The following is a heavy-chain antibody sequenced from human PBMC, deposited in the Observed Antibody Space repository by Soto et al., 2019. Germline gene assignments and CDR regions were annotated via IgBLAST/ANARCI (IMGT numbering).Heavy chain of an antibody. J-gene: IGHJ6*03. V-gene: IGHV4-59*08. CDR1: GGSFSSYY. CDR3: AGRDCSGTNCYYLDYYYMDV. Sequence: QVQLQESGPGLVRPSETLSLTCTVSGGSFSSYYWTWIRQSPGKGLEWIGYIYYSGSTYYNPSLRGRLAISIDTSKNQFSLRLNSMTAADTAVYYCAGRDCSGTNCYYLDYYYMDVWGKGTTVTVSS. CDR2: IYYSGST. D-gene: IGHD2-2*01.